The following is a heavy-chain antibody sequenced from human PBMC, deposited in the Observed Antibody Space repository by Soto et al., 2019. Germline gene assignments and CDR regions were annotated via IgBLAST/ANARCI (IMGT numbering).Heavy chain of an antibody. CDR1: GYTFTGYY. V-gene: IGHV1-2*02. CDR3: AGNYYDSSGYYYADY. J-gene: IGHJ4*02. D-gene: IGHD3-22*01. Sequence: ASVKVSCKASGYTFTGYYIHWVRQAPGQGLEWMGWIDPNSGGTNYAQKFQGRVTMTRDTSITTAYMELSRLRPDDTAVYYCAGNYYDSSGYYYADYWGQGTLVTVSS. CDR2: IDPNSGGT.